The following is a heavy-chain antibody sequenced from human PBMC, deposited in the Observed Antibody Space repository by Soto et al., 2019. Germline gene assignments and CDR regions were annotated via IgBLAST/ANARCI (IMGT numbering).Heavy chain of an antibody. Sequence: QVQLQQWGAGLLKPSETLSLTCAVYGGSFSGYYWSWIRQPPGKGLEWIGEINHSGSTNYNPSLXRXVXXSGDSSKNQFSLRLSSVTAADTGVYYCARRSAGGPWGQGTLVTVSS. V-gene: IGHV4-34*01. CDR3: ARRSAGGP. J-gene: IGHJ5*02. D-gene: IGHD3-16*01. CDR1: GGSFSGYY. CDR2: INHSGST.